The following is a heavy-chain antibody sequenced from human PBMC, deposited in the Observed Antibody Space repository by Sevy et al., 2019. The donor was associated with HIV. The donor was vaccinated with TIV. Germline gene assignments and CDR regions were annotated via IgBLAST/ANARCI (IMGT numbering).Heavy chain of an antibody. V-gene: IGHV3-21*01. CDR3: ASARDIVVVPAAMDYYYGMDV. CDR1: GFTFSSYS. CDR2: ISSSSSYI. Sequence: GGSLRLSCAASGFTFSSYSMNWVRQAPGKGLEWVSSISSSSSYIYYEDSVKGRFTISRDNAKNSLYLQMNSLRAEDTAVYYCASARDIVVVPAAMDYYYGMDVWGQGTTVTVSS. J-gene: IGHJ6*02. D-gene: IGHD2-2*01.